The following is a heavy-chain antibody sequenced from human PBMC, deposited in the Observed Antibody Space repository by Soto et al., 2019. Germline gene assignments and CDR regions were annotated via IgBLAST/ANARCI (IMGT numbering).Heavy chain of an antibody. D-gene: IGHD2-2*02. J-gene: IGHJ6*02. Sequence: ASVKVSCKASGGTFSSYAISWVRQAPGQGLEWMGGIIPIFGTANYAQKFQGRVTITADESTSTAYMELSSLRSEDTAVYYCARLDTIVVVPAAIRPGYYYYGMDVWGQGTTVTVSS. CDR3: ARLDTIVVVPAAIRPGYYYYGMDV. CDR2: IIPIFGTA. CDR1: GGTFSSYA. V-gene: IGHV1-69*13.